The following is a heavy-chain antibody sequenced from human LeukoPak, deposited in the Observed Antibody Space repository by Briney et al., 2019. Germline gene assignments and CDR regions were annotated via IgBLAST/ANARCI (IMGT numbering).Heavy chain of an antibody. CDR2: IYHSGST. Sequence: SETLSLTCAVSGYSISSGYYWGWIRQPPGKGLEWIGSIYHSGSTYYNPSLKSRVTISVDTSKNQFSLKLSCVTAADTAVYYCARQTSSSSYYYYYYYMDVWGKGTTVTVSS. CDR3: ARQTSSSSYYYYYYYMDV. D-gene: IGHD6-6*01. J-gene: IGHJ6*03. CDR1: GYSISSGYY. V-gene: IGHV4-38-2*01.